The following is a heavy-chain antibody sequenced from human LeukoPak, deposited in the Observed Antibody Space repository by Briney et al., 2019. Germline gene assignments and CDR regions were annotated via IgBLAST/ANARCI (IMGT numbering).Heavy chain of an antibody. D-gene: IGHD3-22*01. Sequence: SVKVSCKASGFTFTSSAMQWVRQARGQRIEWIGWIVVGSGNTNYAQKFQERVTITRDMSTSTAYMELSSLRSEDTAVYYCAADLYHDSSGYYYGLDYWGQGTLVTVSS. J-gene: IGHJ4*02. CDR3: AADLYHDSSGYYYGLDY. CDR2: IVVGSGNT. V-gene: IGHV1-58*02. CDR1: GFTFTSSA.